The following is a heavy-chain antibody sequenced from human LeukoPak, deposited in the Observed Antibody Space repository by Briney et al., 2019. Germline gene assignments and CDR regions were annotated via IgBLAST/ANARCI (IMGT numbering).Heavy chain of an antibody. CDR1: GFTFSSYA. CDR2: ISGSGGST. CDR3: AKVKSSSFYSMDWFDP. Sequence: PGGSLRLSCAASGFTFSSYAMSWVRQAPGKGLEWVSAISGSGGSTYYADSVKGRFTISRDNSKNTLYLQMNSLRAEDMAVYYCAKVKSSSFYSMDWFDPWGQGTLVTVSS. D-gene: IGHD6-13*01. J-gene: IGHJ5*02. V-gene: IGHV3-23*01.